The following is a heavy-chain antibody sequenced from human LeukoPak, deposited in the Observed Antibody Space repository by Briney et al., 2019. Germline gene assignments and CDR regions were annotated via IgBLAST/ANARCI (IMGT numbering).Heavy chain of an antibody. Sequence: PGGSLRLSCAASGFTFSSYAMSWVRQAPGKGLGWVSAISGSGGSTYYADSVKGRFTISRDNSKNTLYLQMNGLRAEDTAVYYCAKDRRYSYGYHYFDYWGQGTLVTVSS. CDR2: ISGSGGST. J-gene: IGHJ4*02. CDR3: AKDRRYSYGYHYFDY. D-gene: IGHD5-18*01. CDR1: GFTFSSYA. V-gene: IGHV3-23*01.